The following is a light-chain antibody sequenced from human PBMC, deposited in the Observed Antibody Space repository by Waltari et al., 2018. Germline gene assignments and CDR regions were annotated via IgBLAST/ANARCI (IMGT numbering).Light chain of an antibody. V-gene: IGKV3D-15*01. Sequence: EIVMTQSPAPLSVSPGEGATLSCRASQNINSNLAWYQQQPGQTPRLLIYGASTRAIGIPARFSGSGSGTEFTLTISSLQSEDFALYYCQQYNNWPPWTFGQGTKVEIK. CDR2: GAS. J-gene: IGKJ1*01. CDR3: QQYNNWPPWT. CDR1: QNINSN.